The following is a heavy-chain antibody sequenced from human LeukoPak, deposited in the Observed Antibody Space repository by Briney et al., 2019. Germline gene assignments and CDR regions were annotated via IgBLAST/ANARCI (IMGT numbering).Heavy chain of an antibody. CDR3: ARRTGMTLPGWLRVVDL. D-gene: IGHD6-19*01. CDR1: GFTFSSYS. Sequence: GGSLRLSCAASGFTFSSYSMNWVRQAPGKGLEWVSYISSSSSTIYYADSVKGRFTISRDNAKNSLYLQMNSLRDEDTAVYYCARRTGMTLPGWLRVVDLWGQGTLVTVSS. V-gene: IGHV3-48*02. J-gene: IGHJ5*02. CDR2: ISSSSSTI.